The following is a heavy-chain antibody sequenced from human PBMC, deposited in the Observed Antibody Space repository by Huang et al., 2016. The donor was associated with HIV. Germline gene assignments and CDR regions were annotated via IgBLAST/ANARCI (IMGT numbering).Heavy chain of an antibody. Sequence: QVQLVQSGAEVKKPGSSVKVSCKASGGTFSSYAISWVRQAPGQGLEGMGGIIPIWGTANYAQKFQGRVTITADESTSTAYMELSSLRSEDTAVYYCARARGYYDSSVSYYFDYWGQGTLVTVSS. CDR3: ARARGYYDSSVSYYFDY. J-gene: IGHJ4*02. CDR2: IIPIWGTA. V-gene: IGHV1-69*13. CDR1: GGTFSSYA. D-gene: IGHD3-22*01.